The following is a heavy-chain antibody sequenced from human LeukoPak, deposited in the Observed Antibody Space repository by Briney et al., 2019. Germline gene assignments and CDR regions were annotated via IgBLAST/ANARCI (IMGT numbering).Heavy chain of an antibody. Sequence: GGSLRLSCAASGFTFSSYAMSWVRQAPGKGLEWVTAISGSGGSTYYADSVKGRFTISRDNSKNTLYLQMNSLRAEDTAVYYCAKVPRYPMQLDYWGQGTLVTVSS. CDR1: GFTFSSYA. J-gene: IGHJ4*02. D-gene: IGHD2-2*01. CDR3: AKVPRYPMQLDY. CDR2: ISGSGGST. V-gene: IGHV3-23*01.